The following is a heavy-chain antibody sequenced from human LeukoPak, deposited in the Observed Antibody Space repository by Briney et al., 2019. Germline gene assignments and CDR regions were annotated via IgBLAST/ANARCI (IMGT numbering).Heavy chain of an antibody. CDR2: ISSSSSTT. CDR1: GFTFSSYS. CDR3: ASQQGGIAVAGTGYYYYYYGMDV. D-gene: IGHD6-19*01. J-gene: IGHJ6*02. Sequence: QPGGSLRLSCAASGFTFSSYSMNWVRQAPGKGLEWVSYISSSSSTTYYADSVKGRFTISRDNAKNSLYLQMNSLRAEDTAVYYCASQQGGIAVAGTGYYYYYYGMDVWGQGTTVTVSS. V-gene: IGHV3-48*04.